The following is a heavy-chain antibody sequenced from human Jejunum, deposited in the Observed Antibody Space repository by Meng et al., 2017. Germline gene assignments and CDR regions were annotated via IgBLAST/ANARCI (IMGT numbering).Heavy chain of an antibody. D-gene: IGHD1-26*01. CDR2: IYYSGSA. CDR1: GGSISSSNYY. V-gene: IGHV4-39*07. J-gene: IGHJ4*02. CDR3: ASRTKISGSSDY. Sequence: SETLSLTCIVSGGSISSSNYYWGWARQPPGKGLEWIGSIYYSGSAYYNPSLLSRVTISVDTSKNQFSLQLSSVTAADTAVYYCASRTKISGSSDYWGQGTLVTVSS.